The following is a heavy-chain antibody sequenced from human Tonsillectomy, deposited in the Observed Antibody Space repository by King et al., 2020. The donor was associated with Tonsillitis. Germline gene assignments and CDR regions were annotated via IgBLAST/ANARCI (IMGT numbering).Heavy chain of an antibody. J-gene: IGHJ3*02. CDR3: ARNYDSSGYFGAFDI. Sequence: QLQESGPGLVKPSETLSLTCTVSGGSISPYYWSWIRQPPGKGLEWIGYIHYSGSTSYSPSLKSRVTIFVDTSKNQFSLQLSSVTAADTAVYYCARNYDSSGYFGAFDIWGQGTTVTVSS. V-gene: IGHV4-59*01. CDR1: GGSISPYY. CDR2: IHYSGST. D-gene: IGHD3-22*01.